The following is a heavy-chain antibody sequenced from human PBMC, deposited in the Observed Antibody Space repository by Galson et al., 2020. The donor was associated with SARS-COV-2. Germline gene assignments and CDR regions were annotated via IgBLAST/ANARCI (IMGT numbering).Heavy chain of an antibody. CDR2: ISSSGSTI. V-gene: IGHV3-48*03. J-gene: IGHJ6*02. Sequence: TGGSLRLSCAASGFTFSSYEMNWVRQAPGKGLEWVSYISSSGSTIYYADSVKGRFTISRDNAKNSLYLQMNSLRAEDTAVYYCARRGDRIPDYDFWSGLYYYYGMDVWGQGTTVTVSS. CDR3: ARRGDRIPDYDFWSGLYYYYGMDV. D-gene: IGHD3-3*01. CDR1: GFTFSSYE.